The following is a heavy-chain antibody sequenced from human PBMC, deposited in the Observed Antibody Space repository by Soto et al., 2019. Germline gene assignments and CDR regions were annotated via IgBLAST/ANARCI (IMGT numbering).Heavy chain of an antibody. CDR1: GYTFTRYG. D-gene: IGHD4-4*01. V-gene: IGHV1-18*01. CDR3: AREAVTDPYTDYMDV. Sequence: QVQLVQSGGEVKKPGASVKVSCKASGYTFTRYGISWVRQAPGQGLEGMGWITAYNGHPKDAHKVQGTVTLTTYTSTSTAYIELRSLRSDDTAVYYCAREAVTDPYTDYMDVWGKGTTVTVSS. CDR2: ITAYNGHP. J-gene: IGHJ6*03.